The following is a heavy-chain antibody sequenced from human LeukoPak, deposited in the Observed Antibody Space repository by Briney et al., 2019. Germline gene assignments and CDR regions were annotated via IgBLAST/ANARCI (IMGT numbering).Heavy chain of an antibody. J-gene: IGHJ4*02. CDR2: IYSSGST. Sequence: SETLSLTCTVSGDSISSSYYYWGWIRQPPWKGLEWIGSIYSSGSTLYNPSLKSRVTISVDTSKNQFSLKLSSVTAADTAVYYCARGTVTGFDYWGQGTLVTVSS. D-gene: IGHD4-17*01. V-gene: IGHV4-39*07. CDR1: GDSISSSYYY. CDR3: ARGTVTGFDY.